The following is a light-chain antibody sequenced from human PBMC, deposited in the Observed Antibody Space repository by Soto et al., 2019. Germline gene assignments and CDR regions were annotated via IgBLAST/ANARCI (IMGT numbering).Light chain of an antibody. Sequence: QLVLTQPPSVSGAPGQRVTISCTGSSSNIGAGYDVHWYQQLPGTTPKLLIYDNSNRPSGVPDRFSGSKSHTSASLAITGLQAEDEADYYCQSYDSSLSGVVFGGGTQLTVL. CDR2: DNS. V-gene: IGLV1-40*01. CDR3: QSYDSSLSGVV. CDR1: SSNIGAGYD. J-gene: IGLJ2*01.